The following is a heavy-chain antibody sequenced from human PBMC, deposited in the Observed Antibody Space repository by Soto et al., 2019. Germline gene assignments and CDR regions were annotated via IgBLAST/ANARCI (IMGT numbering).Heavy chain of an antibody. CDR2: IKQDGSEK. CDR3: ASSGSYYNAFYFDY. V-gene: IGHV3-7*01. Sequence: GGSLRLSCAASGFTFSSYWMSWVRQAPGKGLEWVANIKQDGSEKYYVDSVKGRFTISRDNAKNSLYLQMNSLRAEDTAVYYCASSGSYYNAFYFDYWGQGTLVTVSS. J-gene: IGHJ4*02. CDR1: GFTFSSYW. D-gene: IGHD3-10*01.